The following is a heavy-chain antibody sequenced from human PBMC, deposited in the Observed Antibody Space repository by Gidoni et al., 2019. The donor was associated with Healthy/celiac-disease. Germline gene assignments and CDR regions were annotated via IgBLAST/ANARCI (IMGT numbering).Heavy chain of an antibody. CDR1: GFTFRSYG. V-gene: IGHV3-30*18. Sequence: QVQLVESGGGVVQPGRSLRLSCAASGFTFRSYGMPWVRQAPGKGLEWVAVISYDGSNKYYADSVKGRFTISRDNSKNTLYLQMNSLRAEDTAVYYCAKGGYCSSTSCYRYYYYMDVWGKGTTVTVSS. J-gene: IGHJ6*03. CDR2: ISYDGSNK. D-gene: IGHD2-2*02. CDR3: AKGGYCSSTSCYRYYYYMDV.